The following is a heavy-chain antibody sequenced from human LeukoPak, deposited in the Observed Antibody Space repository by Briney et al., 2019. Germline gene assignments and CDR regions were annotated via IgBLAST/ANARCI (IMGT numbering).Heavy chain of an antibody. CDR3: ARERFLEWLPRLRYYGMDV. V-gene: IGHV3-23*01. Sequence: GGSLRLSCAASGFTFSSYAMSWVRQAPGKGLEWVSAISGSGGSTYYADSVKGRFTISRDNSENTLYLQMNSLRAEDTAVYYGARERFLEWLPRLRYYGMDVWGQGTTVTVSS. CDR1: GFTFSSYA. CDR2: ISGSGGST. D-gene: IGHD3-3*01. J-gene: IGHJ6*02.